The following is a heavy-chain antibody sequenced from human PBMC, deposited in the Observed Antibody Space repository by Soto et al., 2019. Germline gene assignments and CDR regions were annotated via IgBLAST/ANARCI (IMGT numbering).Heavy chain of an antibody. CDR3: ARKTKGRWQNVGYYYYGRDV. CDR1: GFTFSSYD. D-gene: IGHD1-7*01. Sequence: PGGSLRLSCATSGFTFSSYDMHWVRQATGKSLEWVSAIGTAGDTYYPGSVKGRFTISRENAKNSLYLQMNSLRAEDTAVYYCARKTKGRWQNVGYYYYGRDVWGQGTTVIVSS. V-gene: IGHV3-13*01. J-gene: IGHJ6*02. CDR2: IGTAGDT.